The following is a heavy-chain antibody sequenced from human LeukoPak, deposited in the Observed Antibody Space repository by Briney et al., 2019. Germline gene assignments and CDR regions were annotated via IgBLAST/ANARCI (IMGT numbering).Heavy chain of an antibody. J-gene: IGHJ4*02. D-gene: IGHD2-8*01. Sequence: SETLSLTCTVSGGSISSSSYYWGWIRQPPGKGLEWIGSIYYSGSTYYNPSLKSRVTISVDTSKNQFSLKLSSVTAADTAVYYCARDFSLYGVHLSFDYWGQGTLVTVSS. CDR1: GGSISSSSYY. CDR2: IYYSGST. CDR3: ARDFSLYGVHLSFDY. V-gene: IGHV4-39*02.